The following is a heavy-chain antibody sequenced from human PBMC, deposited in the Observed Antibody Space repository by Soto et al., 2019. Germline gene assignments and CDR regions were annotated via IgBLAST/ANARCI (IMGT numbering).Heavy chain of an antibody. J-gene: IGHJ4*02. CDR1: GGSISNENYY. Sequence: SETLSLTCIVAGGSISNENYYWSWIRQTPGKGLEWIGYIYYSGDTYFRPSLRSRVTMSVDTSVNQFSLKLSSATAADTAIYYCARGSFTMNPFFFDSWGQGALVTVSS. V-gene: IGHV4-30-4*01. D-gene: IGHD3-3*01. CDR2: IYYSGDT. CDR3: ARGSFTMNPFFFDS.